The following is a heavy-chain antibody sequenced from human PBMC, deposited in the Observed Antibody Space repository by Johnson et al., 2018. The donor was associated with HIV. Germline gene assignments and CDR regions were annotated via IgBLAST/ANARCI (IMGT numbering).Heavy chain of an antibody. CDR1: GFTFDDYG. D-gene: IGHD6-19*01. CDR2: INWNGGST. V-gene: IGHV3-20*04. CDR3: ARVGSGHISGPDMVFDI. J-gene: IGHJ3*02. Sequence: VQLVESGGGVVRPGGSLRLSCTTSGFTFDDYGMSWVRQAPGKGLEWVSGINWNGGSTGYADSVKGRFTISRDNAKNSLYLQMSSLRAEDTAFYYCARVGSGHISGPDMVFDIWGQGTMVTVSS.